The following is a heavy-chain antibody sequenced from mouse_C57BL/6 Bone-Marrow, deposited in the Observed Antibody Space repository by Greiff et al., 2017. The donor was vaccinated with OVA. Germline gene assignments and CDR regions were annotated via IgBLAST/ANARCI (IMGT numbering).Heavy chain of an antibody. V-gene: IGHV1-19*01. CDR3: ASELGRWYFDV. J-gene: IGHJ1*03. D-gene: IGHD4-1*01. Sequence: EVQGVESGPVLVKPGASVKMSCKASGYTFTDYYMNWVKQSHGKSLEWIGVINPYNGGTSYNQKFKGKATLTVDKSSSTAYMELNSLTSEDSAVYYCASELGRWYFDVWGTGTTVTVSS. CDR2: INPYNGGT. CDR1: GYTFTDYY.